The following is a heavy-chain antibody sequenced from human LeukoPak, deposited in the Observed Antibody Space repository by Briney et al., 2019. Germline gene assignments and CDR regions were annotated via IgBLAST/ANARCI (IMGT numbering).Heavy chain of an antibody. J-gene: IGHJ3*02. Sequence: PGGSLRLSCAASGFNFSSYEMNWVRQAPGKGLEWVSYISSSGSTIYYADSVKGRFTISRDNAKNSLYLQMNSLRAEDTAVYYCAGGIQLWSEGAFDIWGQGTMVTVSS. CDR3: AGGIQLWSEGAFDI. CDR2: ISSSGSTI. V-gene: IGHV3-48*03. CDR1: GFNFSSYE. D-gene: IGHD5-18*01.